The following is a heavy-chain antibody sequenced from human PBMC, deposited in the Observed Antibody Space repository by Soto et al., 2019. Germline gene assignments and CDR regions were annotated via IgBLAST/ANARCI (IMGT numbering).Heavy chain of an antibody. V-gene: IGHV4-59*01. Sequence: SETLSLTCTVSGGSISSYYWSWIRQPPGKGLEWIGYIYYSGSTNYNPSLKSRVTISVDTSKNQFSLKLSSVTAADTAVYYCAREGTPYYDSSGYSNWFDPWGQGTLVTVSS. J-gene: IGHJ5*02. CDR3: AREGTPYYDSSGYSNWFDP. CDR1: GGSISSYY. D-gene: IGHD3-22*01. CDR2: IYYSGST.